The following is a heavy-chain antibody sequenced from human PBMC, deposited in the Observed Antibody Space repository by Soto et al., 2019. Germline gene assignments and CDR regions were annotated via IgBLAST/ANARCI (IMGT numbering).Heavy chain of an antibody. CDR3: ARFRYCSSTSCYLTLGWKDNWFDP. Sequence: PSETLSLTCTVSGGSISSGSYYWGWIRQPPGKGLEWIGSIYYSGSTYYNPSLKSRVTISVDTSKNQFSLKLSSVTAADTAVYYCARFRYCSSTSCYLTLGWKDNWFDPWGQGTLVTVSS. J-gene: IGHJ5*02. D-gene: IGHD2-2*01. CDR1: GGSISSGSYY. V-gene: IGHV4-39*01. CDR2: IYYSGST.